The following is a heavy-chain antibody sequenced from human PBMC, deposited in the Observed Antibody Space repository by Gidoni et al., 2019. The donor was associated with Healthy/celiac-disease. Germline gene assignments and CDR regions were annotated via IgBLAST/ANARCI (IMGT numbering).Heavy chain of an antibody. D-gene: IGHD5-12*01. Sequence: QVQLVESGGGLVKPGASLRLSCAASGFTLSDYYMSWIRQAPGKGLEWVSYISSSGSTIYYADSVKGRFTISRDNAKNSLYLQMNSLRAEDTAVYYCARVSCKDSGCDWYFDLWGRGTLVTVSS. J-gene: IGHJ2*01. CDR3: ARVSCKDSGCDWYFDL. CDR2: ISSSGSTI. V-gene: IGHV3-11*01. CDR1: GFTLSDYY.